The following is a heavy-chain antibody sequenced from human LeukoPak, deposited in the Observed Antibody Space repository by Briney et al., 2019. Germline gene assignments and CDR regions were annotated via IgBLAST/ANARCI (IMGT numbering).Heavy chain of an antibody. D-gene: IGHD3-22*01. Sequence: PGGSLRLSCAASGFTVSSYAMSWIRQAPGKGLEWVSYISSSGSTIYYADSVKGRFTISRDNAKNSLYLQMNSLRAGDTAVYYCARGRYYYDSSGYIDYWAQGTLVTVSS. CDR1: GFTVSSYA. CDR2: ISSSGSTI. CDR3: ARGRYYYDSSGYIDY. J-gene: IGHJ4*02. V-gene: IGHV3-11*04.